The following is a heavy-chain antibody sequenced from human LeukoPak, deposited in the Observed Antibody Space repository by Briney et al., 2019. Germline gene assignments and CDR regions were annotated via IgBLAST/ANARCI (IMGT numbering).Heavy chain of an antibody. CDR1: GVPISSSSYY. CDR2: LYYSGNT. V-gene: IGHV4-39*01. Sequence: PSETLSLTCTVSGVPISSSSYYWGWIRQPPGKGLEWIGSLYYSGNTYYNPSLKSRITMSVDTPKNQFSLKLSSVTAADTAIYYCARGGEWYGSYPYYYYMDVWGKGTTVTVSS. CDR3: ARGGEWYGSYPYYYYMDV. D-gene: IGHD3-10*01. J-gene: IGHJ6*03.